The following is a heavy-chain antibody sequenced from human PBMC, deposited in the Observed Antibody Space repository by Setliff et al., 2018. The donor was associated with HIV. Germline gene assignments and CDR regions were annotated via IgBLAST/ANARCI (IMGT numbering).Heavy chain of an antibody. CDR3: ARRVIDYFDN. V-gene: IGHV4-39*07. J-gene: IGHJ4*02. CDR2: IYFSGIT. CDR1: DDSISSGVYY. D-gene: IGHD6-13*01. Sequence: PSETLSLTCSVSDDSISSGVYYWSWVRQFPGKGLEWIGSIYFSGITNYNPSHKSRVTISVDRSKNQFSLKVTSMTAADTAVYYCARRVIDYFDNWDQGTRVTVSS.